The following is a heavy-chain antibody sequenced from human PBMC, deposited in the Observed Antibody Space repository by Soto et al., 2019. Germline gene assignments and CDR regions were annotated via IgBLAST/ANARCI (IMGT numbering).Heavy chain of an antibody. J-gene: IGHJ4*02. V-gene: IGHV5-51*01. CDR2: IFPGDFDT. CDR1: GYTFNAYW. Sequence: RGESLKISCKGFGYTFNAYWIGWVRQMPGKGLEWMGVIFPGDFDTRYSPSFEGQVTISADKSSSTAYLQWNNLKASDSAMYYCARLDYIVTVVNVPTGPFDTWGQGTPVTVSS. CDR3: ARLDYIVTVVNVPTGPFDT. D-gene: IGHD2-15*01.